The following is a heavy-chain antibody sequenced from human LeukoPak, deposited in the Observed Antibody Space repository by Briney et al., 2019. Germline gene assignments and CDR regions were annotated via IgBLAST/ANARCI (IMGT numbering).Heavy chain of an antibody. D-gene: IGHD2-15*01. CDR2: IYYTGNT. Sequence: SETLSLTCTVSGGSISGYFWTWIRQPLGKGLEWIGYIYYTGNTNYNPSLTSRVTISIDTSKNHFSLNVNSVTAADAAVYYCVRSKSGAYGWFDPWGPGTLVTVSS. CDR1: GGSISGYF. J-gene: IGHJ5*02. V-gene: IGHV4-59*01. CDR3: VRSKSGAYGWFDP.